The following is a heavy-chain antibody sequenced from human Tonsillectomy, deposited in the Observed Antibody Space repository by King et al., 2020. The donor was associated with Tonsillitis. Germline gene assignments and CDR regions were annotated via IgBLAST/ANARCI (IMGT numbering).Heavy chain of an antibody. J-gene: IGHJ6*02. CDR2: ISYDGSNK. D-gene: IGHD5-18*01. CDR1: IFTFSSYA. V-gene: IGHV3-30*04. CDR3: ARMGYSYGERLDYYYGMDV. Sequence: VQLVESGGGVVQPGRSLRLSCAASIFTFSSYAMHWVRQAPGKGLEWVAVISYDGSNKYYADSVKGRFTISRDNSKNTLYLQMNSLRAEDTAVYYCARMGYSYGERLDYYYGMDVWGQGTTVTVS.